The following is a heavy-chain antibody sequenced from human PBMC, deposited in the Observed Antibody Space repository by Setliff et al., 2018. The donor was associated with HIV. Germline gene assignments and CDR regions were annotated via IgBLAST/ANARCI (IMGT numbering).Heavy chain of an antibody. CDR3: ATRGDYKPLYYMDV. J-gene: IGHJ6*03. CDR2: VHYGGSI. V-gene: IGHV4-39*01. CDR1: GGPISTNDYY. Sequence: SETLSLTCTVSGGPISTNDYYWGFIRQSPGKGLEWIAGVHYGGSIFYNPSLKSRVTLSVGTSKRQFFLNLSSATTADTAMCYCATRGDYKPLYYMDVWGRGTTVTVSS. D-gene: IGHD3-22*01.